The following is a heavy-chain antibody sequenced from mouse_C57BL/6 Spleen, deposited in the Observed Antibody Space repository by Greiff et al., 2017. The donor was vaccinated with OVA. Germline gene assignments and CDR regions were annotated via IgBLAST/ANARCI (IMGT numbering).Heavy chain of an antibody. Sequence: VQLQQPGAELVKPGASVKLSCTASGFNIKDYYMHWVKQRTEQGLEWIGRIDPEDGETKYAPKFQGKATITADTSSNTAYLQLSGLTSEDTAVYYCAVDYYYGSGYDWYAYWGQGTLVTVSA. CDR2: IDPEDGET. CDR3: AVDYYYGSGYDWYAY. V-gene: IGHV14-2*01. CDR1: GFNIKDYY. D-gene: IGHD1-1*01. J-gene: IGHJ3*01.